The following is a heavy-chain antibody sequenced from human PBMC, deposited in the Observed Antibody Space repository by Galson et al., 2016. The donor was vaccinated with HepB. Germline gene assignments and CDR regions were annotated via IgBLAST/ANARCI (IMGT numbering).Heavy chain of an antibody. CDR1: GFTVSTNH. CDR3: VRGLFDK. J-gene: IGHJ4*02. V-gene: IGHV3-53*01. Sequence: SLRLSCAASGFTVSTNHVTWVRQAPGKGLEWVSLVDDGGTTFYADSVKGRFTMSKDTSTNTPSLQMKNLRAIDTAVYFCVRGLFDKWGQGTLVTVSS. CDR2: VDDGGTT.